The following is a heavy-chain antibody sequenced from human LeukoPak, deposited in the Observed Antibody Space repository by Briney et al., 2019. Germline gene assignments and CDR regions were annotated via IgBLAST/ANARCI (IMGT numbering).Heavy chain of an antibody. Sequence: PGGSLRLSCAASGFTFSSYSMNWVRQAPGKGLEWVSSISSSSSYKYYADSVKGRFTISRDNAKNSLYLQMNSLRAEDTAVYYCARPPYYDFWSGYSIDYYYYYGMDVWGQGTTVTVSS. V-gene: IGHV3-21*01. J-gene: IGHJ6*02. CDR1: GFTFSSYS. CDR2: ISSSSSYK. D-gene: IGHD3-3*01. CDR3: ARPPYYDFWSGYSIDYYYYYGMDV.